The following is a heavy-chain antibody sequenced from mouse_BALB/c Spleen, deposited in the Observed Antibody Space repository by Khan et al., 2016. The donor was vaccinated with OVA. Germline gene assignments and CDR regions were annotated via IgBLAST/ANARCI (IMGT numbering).Heavy chain of an antibody. J-gene: IGHJ3*01. CDR3: SAAY. Sequence: EVQLVESGGDLVKPGGSLKLSCAASGFTFSSYTMSWVRQTPEKRLEWVATITSGGSYTYYPDSVKGRFTISRDTAKHTLYLQMSSLKSEDTAMYYCSAAYWGQGTLVTVSA. CDR2: ITSGGSYT. V-gene: IGHV5-6-4*01. CDR1: GFTFSSYT.